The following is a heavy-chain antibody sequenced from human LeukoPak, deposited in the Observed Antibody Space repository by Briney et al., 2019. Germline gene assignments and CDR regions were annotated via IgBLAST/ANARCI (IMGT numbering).Heavy chain of an antibody. D-gene: IGHD4-23*01. J-gene: IGHJ5*02. CDR3: ARDYGGNIRAYWFDP. CDR2: INPNSGGT. CDR1: GYTFTSYG. Sequence: ASVKVSCKASGYTFTSYGISWVRQAPGQGLEWMGWINPNSGGTNYAQKFQGRVTMTRDTSISTAYMELSRLRSDDTAVYYCARDYGGNIRAYWFDPWGQGTLVTVSS. V-gene: IGHV1-2*02.